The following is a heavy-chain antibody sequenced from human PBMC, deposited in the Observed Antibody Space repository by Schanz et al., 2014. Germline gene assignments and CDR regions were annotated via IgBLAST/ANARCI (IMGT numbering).Heavy chain of an antibody. CDR2: ISASGGDT. Sequence: DVHLLESGGGLVQPGGSLRLSCAASEFTFSTDAMSWVRQAPGKGLEWLSVISASGGDTYYADSVKGRFTISRDNSKNTLYRQMNSLRAEDTAVYYCAKVRYSSGWRGDYFDEWGQGTLXTVAS. CDR1: EFTFSTDA. D-gene: IGHD6-25*01. V-gene: IGHV3-23*01. CDR3: AKVRYSSGWRGDYFDE. J-gene: IGHJ4*02.